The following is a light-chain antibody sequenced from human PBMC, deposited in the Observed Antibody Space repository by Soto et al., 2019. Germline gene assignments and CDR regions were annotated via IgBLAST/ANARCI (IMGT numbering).Light chain of an antibody. CDR3: KQRSNWQIT. CDR2: SAS. Sequence: EIVMTQSPVTLSVSPGERATLSCTASQSVNNNVAWYQQKPGHTHRLLIYSASIGATGTPARFSGSGSGTDFTLTIRSLEPEDFAVYYCKQRSNWQITFGQGTRLEIK. V-gene: IGKV3D-11*02. J-gene: IGKJ5*01. CDR1: QSVNNN.